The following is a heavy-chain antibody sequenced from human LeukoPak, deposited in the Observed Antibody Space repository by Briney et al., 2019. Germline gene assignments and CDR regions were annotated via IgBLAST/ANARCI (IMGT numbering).Heavy chain of an antibody. V-gene: IGHV4-34*01. CDR2: INHSGST. CDR1: GGSFSGYY. Sequence: SSETLSLTYAVYGGSFSGYYWSWIRQPPGKGLEWIGEINHSGSTNYNPSLKSRVTISVDTSKNQFYLKLSSVTAADTAVYYCARDPSGSRNWFDPWGQGTQVTVSS. D-gene: IGHD3-10*01. J-gene: IGHJ5*02. CDR3: ARDPSGSRNWFDP.